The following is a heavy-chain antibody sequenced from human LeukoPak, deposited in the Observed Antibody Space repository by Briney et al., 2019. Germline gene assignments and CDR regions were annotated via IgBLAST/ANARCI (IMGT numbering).Heavy chain of an antibody. J-gene: IGHJ5*02. D-gene: IGHD3-9*01. CDR1: GGSITSSY. Sequence: SETLSLTCTVSGGSITSSYWSWIRQSPGKGLEWIGYIHYTGSTNYNPSLKSRVTMLIDTSKNQFSLKLSSVTAADTAVYYCARGRYSAGDNWFDPWGQGTLVTVAS. V-gene: IGHV4-59*01. CDR2: IHYTGST. CDR3: ARGRYSAGDNWFDP.